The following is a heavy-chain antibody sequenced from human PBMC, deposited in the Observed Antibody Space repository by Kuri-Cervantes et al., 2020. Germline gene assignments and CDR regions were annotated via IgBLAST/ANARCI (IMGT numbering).Heavy chain of an antibody. J-gene: IGHJ4*02. CDR3: AKGSSGSYWTVDS. Sequence: GESLKISCAASGFIVSNNYMSWVRQAPGKGLEWVSITHSGGSTYYADSVKGRFTISRDNSKGTFYLQMNNLRGEDTAVYYCAKGSSGSYWTVDSWGQGTLVTVSS. CDR1: GFIVSNNY. D-gene: IGHD1-26*01. V-gene: IGHV3-53*01. CDR2: THSGGST.